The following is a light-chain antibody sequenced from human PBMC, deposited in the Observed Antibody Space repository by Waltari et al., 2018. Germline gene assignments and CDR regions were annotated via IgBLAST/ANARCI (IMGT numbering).Light chain of an antibody. CDR3: QSYDTTLSVV. Sequence: QSVLTQPPSVSGAPGQRVTISCTGSGSNIGAGYDVHWYQQLPRAVPKLLIYGSTSRPLGVPDRFFGSTSGTSAFLAITGLQAEDEADYYCQSYDTTLSVVFGGGTKLTVL. CDR2: GST. CDR1: GSNIGAGYD. J-gene: IGLJ3*02. V-gene: IGLV1-40*01.